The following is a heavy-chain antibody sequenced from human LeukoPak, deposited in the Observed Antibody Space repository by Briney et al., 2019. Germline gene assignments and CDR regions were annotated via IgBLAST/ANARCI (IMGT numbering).Heavy chain of an antibody. J-gene: IGHJ4*02. V-gene: IGHV3-30*02. Sequence: GGSLRLSCAASGFTFSSYGMHWVSQAPGKGLEWVAFIRYDGSNKYYADSVKGRFTISRDNSKNTLYLQMNSLRAEDTAVYYCAKSLRGYSYVGDYWGQGTLVTVSS. CDR2: IRYDGSNK. CDR1: GFTFSSYG. D-gene: IGHD5-18*01. CDR3: AKSLRGYSYVGDY.